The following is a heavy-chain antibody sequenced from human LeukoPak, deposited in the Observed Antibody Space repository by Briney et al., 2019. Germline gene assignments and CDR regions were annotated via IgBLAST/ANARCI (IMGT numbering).Heavy chain of an antibody. J-gene: IGHJ4*02. CDR2: INPKSGGT. Sequence: GASVKVSCKASGYTFTGYYMHWVRQAPGQGLEWMGWINPKSGGTNYAQKFQGRVTMTRDTSITTAYMELSRLRSDNMAVYYCASGVNDYGDFYFDYWGQGTLVTVSS. V-gene: IGHV1-2*02. D-gene: IGHD4-17*01. CDR3: ASGVNDYGDFYFDY. CDR1: GYTFTGYY.